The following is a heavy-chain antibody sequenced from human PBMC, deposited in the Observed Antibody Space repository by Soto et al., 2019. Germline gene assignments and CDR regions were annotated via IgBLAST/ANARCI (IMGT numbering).Heavy chain of an antibody. CDR3: ARGYHYYDSSGYDKWDAFDI. D-gene: IGHD3-22*01. Sequence: EVQLVESGGGLVKPGGSLRLSCAASGFTFSSYSMNWVRQAPGKGLEWVSSISSSSSYIYYADSVKGRFTISRDNAKNSLYLRMNSLRAEDKAVYYCARGYHYYDSSGYDKWDAFDIWGQGTMVTVSS. J-gene: IGHJ3*02. CDR1: GFTFSSYS. CDR2: ISSSSSYI. V-gene: IGHV3-21*01.